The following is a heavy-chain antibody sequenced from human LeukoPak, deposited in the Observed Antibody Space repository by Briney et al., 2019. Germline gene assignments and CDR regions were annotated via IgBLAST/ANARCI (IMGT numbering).Heavy chain of an antibody. Sequence: PGGSLRLSCAASGFTFSSYGMHWVRQASGKGLEWVAVISYDGSNTYYADSAKGRFTISRDNSKYMLYLQMNSLRAEDTAVYYCAKPYYYGSRSYMDYWGQGTLVTVSS. CDR3: AKPYYYGSRSYMDY. J-gene: IGHJ4*02. V-gene: IGHV3-30*18. CDR1: GFTFSSYG. CDR2: ISYDGSNT. D-gene: IGHD3-10*01.